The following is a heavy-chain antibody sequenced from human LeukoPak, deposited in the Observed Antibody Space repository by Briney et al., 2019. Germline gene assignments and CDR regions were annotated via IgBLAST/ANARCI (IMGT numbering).Heavy chain of an antibody. CDR1: GFIFSSYW. D-gene: IGHD5-12*01. CDR2: IKSKTDGGTT. Sequence: PGGSLRLSCAASGFIFSSYWMSWVRQAPGKGLEWVGRIKSKTDGGTTDYAAPVKGRFTISRDDSKNTLYLQMNSLKTEDTAVYYRTTDPYSIVEYWGQGTLVTVSS. J-gene: IGHJ4*02. CDR3: TTDPYSIVEY. V-gene: IGHV3-15*01.